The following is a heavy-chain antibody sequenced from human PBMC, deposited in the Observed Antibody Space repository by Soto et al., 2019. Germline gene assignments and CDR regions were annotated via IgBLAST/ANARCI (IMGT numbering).Heavy chain of an antibody. CDR1: SGSITSSNW. CDR3: ARGLGVRGVLFDY. J-gene: IGHJ4*02. V-gene: IGHV4-4*02. Sequence: QVQLQESGPGLVKPSGTLSLTSAVCSGSITSSNWCSWVRQPPGKGLEWVGEISHSGSTNYNPSLKSRVTRSVDKSKNQFSVKLSSVTAADTAVYYCARGLGVRGVLFDYWGQGTLVTVSS. CDR2: ISHSGST. D-gene: IGHD3-10*01.